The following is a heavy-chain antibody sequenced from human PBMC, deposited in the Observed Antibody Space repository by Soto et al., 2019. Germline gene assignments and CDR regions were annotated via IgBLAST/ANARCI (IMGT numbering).Heavy chain of an antibody. CDR1: GSTFSTYS. CDR2: ISSSGTYI. V-gene: IGHV3-21*01. Sequence: GGSLRLSCAASGSTFSTYSMNWVRQAPGKGLEWVSYISSSGTYIHYADSLKGRFTISRDNAKNSLYLQMISLRAEDTAVYYCARDQSDCSRTSCWGYYALDVWGQGTTVTVSS. CDR3: ARDQSDCSRTSCWGYYALDV. J-gene: IGHJ6*02. D-gene: IGHD2-2*01.